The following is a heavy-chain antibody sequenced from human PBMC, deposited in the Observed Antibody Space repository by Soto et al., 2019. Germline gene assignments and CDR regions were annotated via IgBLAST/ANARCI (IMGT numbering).Heavy chain of an antibody. D-gene: IGHD6-19*01. V-gene: IGHV1-2*02. Sequence: GPPVKLSCTASGDASTGYYLHWVRQAPEQGLEWMVWIKPNSGGTNYAQKFQGRGTMTRDTCISTAYRELSRLRSDDTAVNYRPRPRVQTAVAGFDYWRLGTVVTVSS. J-gene: IGHJ4*02. CDR1: GDASTGYY. CDR3: PRPRVQTAVAGFDY. CDR2: IKPNSGGT.